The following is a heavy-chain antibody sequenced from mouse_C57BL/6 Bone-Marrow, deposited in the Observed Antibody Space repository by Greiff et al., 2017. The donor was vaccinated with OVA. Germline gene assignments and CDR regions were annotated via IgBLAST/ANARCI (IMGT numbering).Heavy chain of an antibody. CDR3: ARHVPITTVVARGYFDV. Sequence: QVHVKQSGAELVKPGASVKLSCKASGYTFTEYTIHWVKQRSGQGLEWIGWFYPGSGSIKYNEKFKDKATLTADKSSSTVYMELSRLTSEDSAVYFCARHVPITTVVARGYFDVWGTGTTVTVSS. J-gene: IGHJ1*03. CDR2: FYPGSGSI. CDR1: GYTFTEYT. V-gene: IGHV1-62-2*01. D-gene: IGHD1-1*01.